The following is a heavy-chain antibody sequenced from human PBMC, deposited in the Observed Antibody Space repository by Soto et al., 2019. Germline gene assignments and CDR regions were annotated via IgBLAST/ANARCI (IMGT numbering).Heavy chain of an antibody. Sequence: QVQVVESGGGVVQPGTSLRLSCAASGFAFTNYGIHWVRQAPGKGLEWVAHISNDGSKKFYGDSVKGRFTISRDNSENTVYLTMPSLKADDMAVFYCARDVAMPTGLALGYWGQGTLVPVSS. CDR2: ISNDGSKK. CDR1: GFAFTNYG. CDR3: ARDVAMPTGLALGY. J-gene: IGHJ4*02. V-gene: IGHV3-30*03. D-gene: IGHD2-15*01.